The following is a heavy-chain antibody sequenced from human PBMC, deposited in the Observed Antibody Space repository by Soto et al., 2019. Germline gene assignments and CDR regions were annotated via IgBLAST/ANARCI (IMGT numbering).Heavy chain of an antibody. J-gene: IGHJ4*02. CDR2: IHTGGST. Sequence: GSLRLSCAASGFTVSNHYMAWVRQAPGKGPAWVSVIHTGGSTYYADSVKGRFSISRDNSKNTLYLQMSSLRAEDTAVYYCARDFYDLSYKFDYWGQGTLVTVSS. CDR1: GFTVSNHY. CDR3: ARDFYDLSYKFDY. D-gene: IGHD3-3*01. V-gene: IGHV3-66*01.